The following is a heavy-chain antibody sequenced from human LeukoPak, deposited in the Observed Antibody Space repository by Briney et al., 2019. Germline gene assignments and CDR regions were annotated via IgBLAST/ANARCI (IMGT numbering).Heavy chain of an antibody. Sequence: GGSLRLSCAASGFTFSSYAMSWVRQAPGKGLEWVSAISGSGGSTYYADSVKGRFTISRDNSKNTLYLQMNSLRAEDTAVYYCAKGGLGYCSSTSCYRLAAFDIWGQGTMATVSS. CDR3: AKGGLGYCSSTSCYRLAAFDI. V-gene: IGHV3-23*01. CDR1: GFTFSSYA. D-gene: IGHD2-2*01. CDR2: ISGSGGST. J-gene: IGHJ3*02.